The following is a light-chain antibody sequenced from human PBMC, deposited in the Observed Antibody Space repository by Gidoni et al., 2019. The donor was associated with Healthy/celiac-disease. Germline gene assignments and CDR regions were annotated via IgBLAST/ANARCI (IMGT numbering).Light chain of an antibody. V-gene: IGKV1-5*03. CDR1: QSISSW. Sequence: DIQMTQSPSTLSASVGDRVTITCRASQSISSWLAWYQQKPGKAPKLLIYKASSLESGVPSRFSGSGSGKEFTLTISSLQPDDFATYYCQQYNSLWTFGQGTKVEIK. CDR2: KAS. J-gene: IGKJ1*01. CDR3: QQYNSLWT.